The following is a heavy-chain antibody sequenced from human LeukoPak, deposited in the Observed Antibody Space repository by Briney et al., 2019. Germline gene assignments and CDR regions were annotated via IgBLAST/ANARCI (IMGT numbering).Heavy chain of an antibody. V-gene: IGHV3-21*04. Sequence: GGSLRLSCAASGFTFSSYSMNWVRQAPGKGLEWVSSISSSSSYIYYAGSVKGRFTISRDNAKNTLYLQMNSLRAEDTAVYYCAKGGWLLLQDAFDIWGQGTMVTVSS. J-gene: IGHJ3*02. CDR1: GFTFSSYS. D-gene: IGHD3-22*01. CDR2: ISSSSSYI. CDR3: AKGGWLLLQDAFDI.